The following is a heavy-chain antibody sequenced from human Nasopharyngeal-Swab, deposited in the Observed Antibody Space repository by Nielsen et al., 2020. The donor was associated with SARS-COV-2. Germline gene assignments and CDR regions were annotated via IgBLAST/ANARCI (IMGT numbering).Heavy chain of an antibody. V-gene: IGHV4-39*01. J-gene: IGHJ4*02. Sequence: WIRQPPGKGLEWIGSIYYSGSTYYNPSLKSRVTISVDTSKNQFTLRLSSVTAADTAVYYCASLGKDNSGWSDYWGQGTLVTVSS. CDR3: ASLGKDNSGWSDY. D-gene: IGHD6-19*01. CDR2: IYYSGST.